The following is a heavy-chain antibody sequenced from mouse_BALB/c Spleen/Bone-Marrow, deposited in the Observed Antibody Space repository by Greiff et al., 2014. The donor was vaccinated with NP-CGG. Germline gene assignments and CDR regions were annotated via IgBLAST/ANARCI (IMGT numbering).Heavy chain of an antibody. D-gene: IGHD2-4*01. CDR1: GYTFTSYW. CDR2: MFPRTGAT. J-gene: IGHJ4*01. V-gene: IGHV1S132*01. CDR3: ARRDYDYDDYSMDY. Sequence: VQLQQSGAELLKPGASVKLSCKTSGYTFTSYWIQWVKQRPGQGLGWIGEMFPRTGATYYNERFRGRATLTIDTSSSTAYMQLSSLTSEDSAVYFCARRDYDYDDYSMDYWGQGTSVTVSS.